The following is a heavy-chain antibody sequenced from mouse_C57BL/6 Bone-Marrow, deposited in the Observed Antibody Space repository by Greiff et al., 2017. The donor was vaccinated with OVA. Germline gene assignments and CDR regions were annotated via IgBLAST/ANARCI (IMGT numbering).Heavy chain of an antibody. CDR1: GDTFTSYW. J-gene: IGHJ4*01. CDR2: INPSSGYT. D-gene: IGHD2-3*01. V-gene: IGHV1-7*01. CDR3: ARRGLLLYYYARDY. Sequence: VQLQQAGAELAKPGASGKLSGKASGDTFTSYWMHWGKQRPGQGLEWIGYINPSSGYTKYNQKFKDKATLTADKSSSTAYMQRSSLTYEDSAVYYCARRGLLLYYYARDYWGKGTSVTVSS.